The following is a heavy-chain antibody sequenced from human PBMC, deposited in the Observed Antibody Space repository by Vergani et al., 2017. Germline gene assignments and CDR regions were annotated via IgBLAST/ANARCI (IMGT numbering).Heavy chain of an antibody. CDR3: ARLGNDSSGPYPY. D-gene: IGHD3-22*01. Sequence: EVQLVESGGGLVKPGGSLRLSCAASGFTFSSYSMNWVRQAPGKGLEWVSSISSSSSYIYYADSVKGRFTISRDNAKNSRYLQMNSLRAEDTAVYYCARLGNDSSGPYPYWGQGTLVTVSS. CDR2: ISSSSSYI. J-gene: IGHJ1*01. V-gene: IGHV3-21*01. CDR1: GFTFSSYS.